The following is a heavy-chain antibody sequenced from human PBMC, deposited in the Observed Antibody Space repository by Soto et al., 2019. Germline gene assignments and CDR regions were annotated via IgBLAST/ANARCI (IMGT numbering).Heavy chain of an antibody. D-gene: IGHD5-12*01. CDR3: ARRYSGYDKEGHNWFDP. J-gene: IGHJ5*02. CDR1: GYSFTSYW. Sequence: GESLKISCKGSGYSFTSYWIGWVRQMPGKGLEWMGIIYPGDSDTRYSPSFQGQVTISADKSISTAYLQWSSLKASDTAMYYCARRYSGYDKEGHNWFDPWGQGTLVTVSS. CDR2: IYPGDSDT. V-gene: IGHV5-51*01.